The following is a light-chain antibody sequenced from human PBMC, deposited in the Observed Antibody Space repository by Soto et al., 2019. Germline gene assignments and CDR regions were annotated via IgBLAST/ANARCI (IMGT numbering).Light chain of an antibody. CDR3: QKHDTAPLT. J-gene: IGKJ4*01. CDR1: QGIGNY. V-gene: IGKV1-27*01. Sequence: DIQMTQSPSSLSASVGDRVTITCRASQGIGNYLAWYQQKPGKVPRLLIYTSSTLQSGVPSRFSGRGSGTDFTLTISSLQPEDVATYFCQKHDTAPLTFGGGTKVDI. CDR2: TSS.